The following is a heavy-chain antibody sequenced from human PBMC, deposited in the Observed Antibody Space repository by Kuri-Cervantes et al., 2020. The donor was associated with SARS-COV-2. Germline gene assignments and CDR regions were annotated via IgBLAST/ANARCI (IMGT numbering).Heavy chain of an antibody. CDR1: GFTFSNYW. J-gene: IGHJ3*01. Sequence: GESLKISCAASGFTFSNYWMHWVRQAPGKGLVWVSHISLDGSRTSYADSVKGRFTISRDNANNTMYLQLNSLRAEDTAVYYCARDRAAAATYVFDVSGQGTMVTVSS. CDR3: ARDRAAAATYVFDV. CDR2: ISLDGSRT. D-gene: IGHD6-13*01. V-gene: IGHV3-74*03.